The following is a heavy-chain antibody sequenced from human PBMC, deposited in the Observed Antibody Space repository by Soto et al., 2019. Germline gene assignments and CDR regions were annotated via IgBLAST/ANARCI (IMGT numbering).Heavy chain of an antibody. CDR3: AHRLATSIFDY. CDR2: IYWDDDK. V-gene: IGHV2-5*02. D-gene: IGHD2-15*01. Sequence: QITLKESGPTLVKPTQTLTLTCTFSGFSLSTSGVGVGWIRQPPGKALEWLALIYWDDDKRYSPSLKSRLTNTKXTSKNQVVRTMTNMDPVDTATYYCAHRLATSIFDYWGQGTLVTVSS. CDR1: GFSLSTSGVG. J-gene: IGHJ4*02.